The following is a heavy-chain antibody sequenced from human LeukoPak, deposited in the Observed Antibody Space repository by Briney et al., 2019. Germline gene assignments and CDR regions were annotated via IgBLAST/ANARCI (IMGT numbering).Heavy chain of an antibody. D-gene: IGHD3-22*01. CDR3: AKERTYCYDSTDYSDY. Sequence: PGGSLRLSCAASGFTFSSYGMHWVRQAPGKGLEWVAVISYDGSNKYYADSVKGRFTISRDNSKNTLYLQMNSLRAEDTAVYYCAKERTYCYDSTDYSDYWGQGTLVTVSS. CDR1: GFTFSSYG. CDR2: ISYDGSNK. V-gene: IGHV3-30*18. J-gene: IGHJ4*02.